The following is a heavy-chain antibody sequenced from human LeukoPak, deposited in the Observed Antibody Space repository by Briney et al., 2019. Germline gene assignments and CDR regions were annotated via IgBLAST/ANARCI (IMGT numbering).Heavy chain of an antibody. CDR2: IYRAGST. D-gene: IGHD3-10*01. V-gene: IGHV3-66*01. CDR1: GFTVSGDY. J-gene: IGHJ4*02. CDR3: ARMGQWFGELLGRRDY. Sequence: GGSLRLSCAASGFTVSGDYMSWVRQAPGKGLEWVSIIYRAGSTHYADPVKGRFIISRDNSKNTLELQTNSLRADDTAVYYCARMGQWFGELLGRRDYWGQGTQVTVSS.